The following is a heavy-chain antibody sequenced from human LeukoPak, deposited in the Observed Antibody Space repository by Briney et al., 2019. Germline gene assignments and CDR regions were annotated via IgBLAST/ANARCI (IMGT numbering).Heavy chain of an antibody. CDR2: IDPNSGGT. CDR3: ARVVVRGVIKGLWDY. Sequence: GASVKVSCKASGYTFTGYYMHWVRQAPGQGLEWMGWIDPNSGGTNYAQKFQGRVTMTRDTSISTAYMELSRLRSDDTAVYYCARVVVRGVIKGLWDYWGQGTLVTVSS. CDR1: GYTFTGYY. D-gene: IGHD3-10*01. J-gene: IGHJ4*02. V-gene: IGHV1-2*02.